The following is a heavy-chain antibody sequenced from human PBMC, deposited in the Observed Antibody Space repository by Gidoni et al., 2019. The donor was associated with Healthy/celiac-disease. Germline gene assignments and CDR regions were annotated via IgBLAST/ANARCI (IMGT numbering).Heavy chain of an antibody. V-gene: IGHV1-2*02. CDR2: INPNSGGT. Sequence: QVQLVQSRAEVKKPGASVKVSCKASGYPFTGYYMHWVRQAPGQGLEWMGWINPNSGGTNYAQKFQGRVTMTRDTSISTAYMELSRLRSDDTAVYYCARDRNEYYYYYMDVWGKGTTVTVSS. J-gene: IGHJ6*03. CDR3: ARDRNEYYYYYMDV. CDR1: GYPFTGYY. D-gene: IGHD1-1*01.